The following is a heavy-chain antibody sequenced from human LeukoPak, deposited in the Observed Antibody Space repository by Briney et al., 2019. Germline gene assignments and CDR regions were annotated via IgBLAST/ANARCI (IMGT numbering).Heavy chain of an antibody. Sequence: PGGSLRLSCAASGFTFSSYAMSWVRQAPGKGLEWVSSISTSSIYIYYADSVKGRFTISRDNAKNSLYLQMNSLRAEDTAVYYCARDAAVYDFTGYYDSSGPFYWGQGTLVTVSS. D-gene: IGHD3-22*01. CDR3: ARDAAVYDFTGYYDSSGPFY. CDR2: ISTSSIYI. CDR1: GFTFSSYA. J-gene: IGHJ4*02. V-gene: IGHV3-21*01.